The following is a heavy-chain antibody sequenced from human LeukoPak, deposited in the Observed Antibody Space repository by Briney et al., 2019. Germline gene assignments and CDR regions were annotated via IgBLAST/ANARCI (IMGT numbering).Heavy chain of an antibody. Sequence: ASVKVSCKASGYTFTGYYMHWVRQAPGQGLEWMGWINPNSGGTNYAQKFQGRVNMTRNTSITTAYMELSSLTFDDTAVYYCARGHSSGYEDHWGQGTLVTVSS. CDR3: ARGHSSGYEDH. V-gene: IGHV1-2*02. J-gene: IGHJ4*02. CDR2: INPNSGGT. D-gene: IGHD5-18*01. CDR1: GYTFTGYY.